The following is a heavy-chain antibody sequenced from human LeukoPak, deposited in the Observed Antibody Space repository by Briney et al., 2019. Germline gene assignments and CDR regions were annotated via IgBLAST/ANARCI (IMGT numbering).Heavy chain of an antibody. CDR1: GFTFSSYG. Sequence: GGSLRLSCAASGFTFSSYGMHWVRQAPGKGLEWVAVISYDGSNKYYADSVKGRFTISRDNSKNTLYLQMNSLRAEDTAVYYCARGREGIVVVPAANHYYYYGMDVWGQGTTVTVSS. D-gene: IGHD2-2*01. J-gene: IGHJ6*02. V-gene: IGHV3-30*03. CDR2: ISYDGSNK. CDR3: ARGREGIVVVPAANHYYYYGMDV.